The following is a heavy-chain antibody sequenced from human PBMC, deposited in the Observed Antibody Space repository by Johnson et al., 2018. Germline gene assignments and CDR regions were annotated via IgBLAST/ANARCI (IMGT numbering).Heavy chain of an antibody. D-gene: IGHD4-17*01. CDR2: ISYDGSNK. V-gene: IGHV3-30*03. Sequence: VQLVESGGGVVQPGRSLRLSCAASGFTFSSYGMHWVRQAPGKGLEWVAVISYDGSNKYYADSVRGRFTISRDNSKNTLYLQMNSLRAEDTAVYYCARVYGDAYFHHWGQGTLVIVSS. CDR3: ARVYGDAYFHH. J-gene: IGHJ1*01. CDR1: GFTFSSYG.